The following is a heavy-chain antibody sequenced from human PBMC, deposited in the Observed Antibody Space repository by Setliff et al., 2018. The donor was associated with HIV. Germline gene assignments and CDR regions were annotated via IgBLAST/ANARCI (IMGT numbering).Heavy chain of an antibody. CDR2: IHESGST. Sequence: SETLSLTCTVSGGSISTSRYYWGWIRQPPGKGLEWIGSIHESGSTHYNPSLKSRVTISVDTSKNQFSLKLSSVTAADTAVYYCARGTAYYNFWSGYSQDYYYYMDVWGKGTTVTVSS. CDR3: ARGTAYYNFWSGYSQDYYYYMDV. J-gene: IGHJ6*03. CDR1: GGSISTSRYY. D-gene: IGHD3-3*01. V-gene: IGHV4-39*01.